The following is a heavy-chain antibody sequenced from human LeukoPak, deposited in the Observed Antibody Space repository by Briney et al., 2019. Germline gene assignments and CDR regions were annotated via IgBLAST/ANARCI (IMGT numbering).Heavy chain of an antibody. J-gene: IGHJ5*02. D-gene: IGHD3-3*01. V-gene: IGHV1-18*01. CDR2: ISAYNGNT. Sequence: GASVKVSCKASGGTFSSYAISWVRQAPGQGLEWMGWISAYNGNTNYAQKLQGRVTMTTDTSTSTAYMELRSLRSDDTAVYYCARSLEPEEWSTSNWFDPWGQGTLVTVSS. CDR3: ARSLEPEEWSTSNWFDP. CDR1: GGTFSSYA.